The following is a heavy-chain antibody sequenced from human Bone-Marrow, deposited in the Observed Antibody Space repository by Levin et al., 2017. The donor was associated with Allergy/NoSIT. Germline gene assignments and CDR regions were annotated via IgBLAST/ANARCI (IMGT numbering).Heavy chain of an antibody. CDR2: ISQDAGEK. CDR1: GFTFSNYW. V-gene: IGHV3-7*01. D-gene: IGHD2-15*01. Sequence: QSGGSLRLSCAASGFTFSNYWMSWVRQAPGKGLEWVASISQDAGEKRYMDSVRGRFTISRDNAKNSLSLQMSSLRADDTAVYYCGRGAGWWDYWGQGTLVTVSS. CDR3: GRGAGWWDY. J-gene: IGHJ4*02.